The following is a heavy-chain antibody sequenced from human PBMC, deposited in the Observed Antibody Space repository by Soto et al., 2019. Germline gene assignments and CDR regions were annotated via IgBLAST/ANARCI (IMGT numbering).Heavy chain of an antibody. D-gene: IGHD6-25*01. CDR3: ARGAETGYSSVDY. CDR2: ISSSGTTM. J-gene: IGHJ4*02. CDR1: GFTFSSYS. Sequence: EVQLVESGGGLVQPGGSLRLSCAASGFTFSSYSMNWVRQAPGKGLEWVSYISSSGTTMYYADSVKGRFTISRDSAKNSLYLQMNSLRAEDTAVYYCARGAETGYSSVDYWGQGTLVTVSS. V-gene: IGHV3-48*01.